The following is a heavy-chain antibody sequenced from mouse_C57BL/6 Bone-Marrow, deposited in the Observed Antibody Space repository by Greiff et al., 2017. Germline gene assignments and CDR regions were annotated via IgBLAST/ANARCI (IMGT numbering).Heavy chain of an antibody. CDR1: GYTFTSYW. Sequence: QVQLQQPGAELVMPGASVKLSCKASGYTFTSYWMHWVKQRPGQGLEWIGEIDPSDSYTNYNQKFKGKSTLTVDKSSSTAYMQLSSLTSEDSAVYYCARFGYDWGQGTLVTVSA. CDR2: IDPSDSYT. CDR3: ARFGYD. D-gene: IGHD2-2*01. V-gene: IGHV1-69*01. J-gene: IGHJ3*01.